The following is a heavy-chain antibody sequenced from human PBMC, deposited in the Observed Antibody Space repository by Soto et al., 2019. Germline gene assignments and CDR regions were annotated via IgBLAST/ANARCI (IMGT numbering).Heavy chain of an antibody. CDR1: GASISGFY. J-gene: IGHJ5*02. D-gene: IGHD1-1*01. CDR3: VRDGTKTLRDWFDP. CDR2: IYATGTT. Sequence: SETLSLTCTVSGASISGFYWSWIRKSAGKGLEWIGRIYATGTTDYNPSLKSRVMLSVDTSKKQFSLKLRSVTAADTAVYYCVRDGTKTLRDWFDPWGQGISVTVSS. V-gene: IGHV4-4*07.